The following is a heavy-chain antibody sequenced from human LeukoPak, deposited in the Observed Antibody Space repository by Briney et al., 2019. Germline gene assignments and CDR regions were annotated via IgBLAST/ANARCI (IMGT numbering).Heavy chain of an antibody. Sequence: GGSLRLSCAASGFTFSDYYMSWIRQAPGKGLEWVSYISSSGSTIYYADAVKGRFTISRDNAQNSLYLQMNSLRVEDTAVYYCARESYSHCYFDYWGQGTLVTVSS. CDR2: ISSSGSTI. CDR1: GFTFSDYY. CDR3: ARESYSHCYFDY. D-gene: IGHD5-12*01. V-gene: IGHV3-11*04. J-gene: IGHJ4*02.